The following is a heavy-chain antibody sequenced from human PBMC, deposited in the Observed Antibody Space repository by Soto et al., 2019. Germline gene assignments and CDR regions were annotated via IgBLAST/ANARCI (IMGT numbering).Heavy chain of an antibody. CDR1: GITYSNAW. V-gene: IGHV3-15*01. CDR3: TTGPQYKDSSGMMDP. D-gene: IGHD6-6*01. Sequence: EVQLVESGGGLVKPGGSLTLSCAASGITYSNAWMSWVRQAPGRGLEWVGRIKSKTDGGTIDYAAPVKGRFTISRDDSKTTLYLQMNSLKSEDTAVYFCTTGPQYKDSSGMMDPWGQGTLVTVSS. J-gene: IGHJ5*02. CDR2: IKSKTDGGTI.